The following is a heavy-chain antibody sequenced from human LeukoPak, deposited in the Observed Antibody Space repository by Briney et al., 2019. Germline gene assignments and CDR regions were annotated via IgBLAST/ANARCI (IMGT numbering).Heavy chain of an antibody. CDR2: IYYSGST. D-gene: IGHD2-2*01. V-gene: IGHV4-59*01. CDR3: ARLSAPVVPAARHGPTYYFDY. CDR1: GGSISSYY. Sequence: SETLSLTCTVSGGSISSYYWSWIRQPPGKGLEWIGYIYYSGSTNYNPSLKSRVTISVDTSKNQFSLKLSSVTAADTAVYYCARLSAPVVPAARHGPTYYFDYWGQGTLVTVSS. J-gene: IGHJ4*02.